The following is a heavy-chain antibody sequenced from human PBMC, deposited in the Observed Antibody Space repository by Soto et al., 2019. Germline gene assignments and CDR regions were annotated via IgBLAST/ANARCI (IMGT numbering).Heavy chain of an antibody. CDR2: INPNSVGT. CDR1: VYTFTVYY. J-gene: IGHJ5*02. V-gene: IGHV1-2*02. Sequence: ASVKVSGMASVYTFTVYYMHCVRQAPGQGVEWMGWINPNSVGTNYAQKFQGRVTMTRDTSISTAYMELSRLSSDDTAVYYCARDTAVVEWENWFDPWGQGTLVTVSS. D-gene: IGHD5-18*01. CDR3: ARDTAVVEWENWFDP.